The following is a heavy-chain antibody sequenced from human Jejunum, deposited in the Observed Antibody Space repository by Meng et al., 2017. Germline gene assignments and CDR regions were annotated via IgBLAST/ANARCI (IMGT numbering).Heavy chain of an antibody. CDR1: GGSISSSSYY. CDR2: IYYSGST. V-gene: IGHV4-39*07. J-gene: IGHJ5*02. CDR3: ARDPTSVVPVAIRNWFDP. Sequence: QLQLQESGPGLVKPSELLSLTCTVSGGSISSSSYYWGWIRQPPGKGLEWIGSIYYSGSTYYNPSLKSRVSISVDTSKNQFSLKLSSVTAADTALYYCARDPTSVVPVAIRNWFDPWGQGTLVTVSS. D-gene: IGHD2-2*01.